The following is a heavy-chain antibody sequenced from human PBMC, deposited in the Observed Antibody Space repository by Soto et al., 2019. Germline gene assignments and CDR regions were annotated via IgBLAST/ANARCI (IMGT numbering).Heavy chain of an antibody. V-gene: IGHV4-31*03. D-gene: IGHD2-2*01. J-gene: IGHJ4*02. Sequence: QVQLQESGPGLVKPSQTLSRTCTVSGGSISSGGYYWSWIRQHPGKGLEWIGYIYYSGSTYYNPSLKSRVTISVDTSKNQFSLKLSSVTAADTAVYYCARSSTSANYFDYWGQGTLVTVSS. CDR3: ARSSTSANYFDY. CDR1: GGSISSGGYY. CDR2: IYYSGST.